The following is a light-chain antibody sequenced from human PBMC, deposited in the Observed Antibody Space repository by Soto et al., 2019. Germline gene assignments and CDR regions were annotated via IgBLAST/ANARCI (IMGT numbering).Light chain of an antibody. CDR2: DAS. Sequence: EIVLTQSPATLSLSPGERATLSCRASQYVSSFLAWYQQKPGQAPRLLIYDASKRAIGIPARFSGSGSGTDFTLTISTLEPEDFAVYYCQQRSDWPLTFGGGTKGDIK. J-gene: IGKJ4*01. CDR1: QYVSSF. V-gene: IGKV3-11*01. CDR3: QQRSDWPLT.